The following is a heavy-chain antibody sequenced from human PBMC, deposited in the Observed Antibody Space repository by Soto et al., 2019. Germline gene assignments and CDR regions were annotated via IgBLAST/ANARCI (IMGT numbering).Heavy chain of an antibody. CDR1: GFTFSIYG. CDR2: IWYDGSNK. J-gene: IGHJ4*02. V-gene: IGHV3-33*01. Sequence: QVQLVESWGGVVQPGRALRLTCAATGFTFSIYGMHWVRQAPGKGLEWVAVIWYDGSNKYYADSVKGRFTISRDNSKNTLYLQMNSLRAEDTAVYYCARLRRWGGSYPIGYCGQGTLVTVSS. CDR3: ARLRRWGGSYPIGY. D-gene: IGHD1-26*01.